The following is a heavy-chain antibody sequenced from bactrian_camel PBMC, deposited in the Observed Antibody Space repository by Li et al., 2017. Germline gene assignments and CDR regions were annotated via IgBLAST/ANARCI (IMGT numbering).Heavy chain of an antibody. CDR2: FSPNGRT. CDR3: AADFDPPYGGSWYDGGPEFGY. Sequence: HVQLVESGGGSVQAGGSLRLSCAASGFTFGSVCVGWFRQAPGKEREGTAEFSPNGRTRYHDSVKGRFTISQDNAVNTMYLQMNSLKPDDTAMYYCAADFDPPYGGSWYDGGPEFGYWGRGTQVTVS. V-gene: IGHV3S55*01. CDR1: GFTFGSVC. D-gene: IGHD6*01. J-gene: IGHJ6*01.